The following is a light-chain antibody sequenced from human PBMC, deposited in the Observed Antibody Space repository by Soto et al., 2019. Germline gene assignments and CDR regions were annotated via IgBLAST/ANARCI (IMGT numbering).Light chain of an antibody. CDR1: QSVSSGY. CDR2: DAS. Sequence: EIVLTQSPGTLSLSPGERATLSCRASQSVSSGYLAWYQQKPGQAPRLLIYDASKRATGIPARFSGSGSGTDFTLTISSLDPEDFAVYYCQFRSNWITFGQGTRLEIK. CDR3: QFRSNWIT. J-gene: IGKJ5*01. V-gene: IGKV3D-20*02.